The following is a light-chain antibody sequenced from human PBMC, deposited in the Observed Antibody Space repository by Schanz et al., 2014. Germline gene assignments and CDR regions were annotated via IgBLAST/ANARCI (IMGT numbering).Light chain of an antibody. V-gene: IGKV1-12*01. CDR2: AAS. CDR3: QQGDSFPNT. Sequence: DMQMTQSPSFVSASVGDRVTITCRASQNINSWLAWYQQKPGKAPKLLIYAASSLQSGVPSRFSGSGSGTDFTLTISSLQPEDSASYYCQQGDSFPNTFGQGTKLEIK. J-gene: IGKJ2*01. CDR1: QNINSW.